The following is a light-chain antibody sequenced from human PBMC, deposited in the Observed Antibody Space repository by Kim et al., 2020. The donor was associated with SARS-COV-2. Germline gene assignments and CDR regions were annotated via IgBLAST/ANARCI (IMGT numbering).Light chain of an antibody. CDR2: DTG. V-gene: IGLV7-46*01. CDR1: TGAVNSGHF. CDR3: LLSYSDSRI. J-gene: IGLJ2*01. Sequence: PGGTATLPCDSSTGAVNSGHFPYWFQQKPGQAPRTLIYDTGNRHSGTPARFSGSLLGGKAALTLSAAQPEDEADYYCLLSYSDSRIFGGGTQLTVL.